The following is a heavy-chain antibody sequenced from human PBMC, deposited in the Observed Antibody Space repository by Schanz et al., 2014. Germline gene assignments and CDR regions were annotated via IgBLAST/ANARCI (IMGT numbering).Heavy chain of an antibody. CDR3: ARVTTGYDS. CDR1: AYTFTGYY. Sequence: QVPLVQSGAEVKEPGASVKVSCKASAYTFTGYYLHWVRQAPGQGLEWMGWISPNGATRYAQKFQGRVTMTRDTSSSTVYMQLSSLTSDDTAIYYCARVTTGYDSWGQGTLVTVSS. J-gene: IGHJ4*02. CDR2: ISPNGAT. D-gene: IGHD5-12*01. V-gene: IGHV1-2*02.